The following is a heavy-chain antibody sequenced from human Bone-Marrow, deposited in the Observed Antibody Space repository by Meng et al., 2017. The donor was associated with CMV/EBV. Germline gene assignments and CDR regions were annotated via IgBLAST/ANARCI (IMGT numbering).Heavy chain of an antibody. Sequence: SVKVSCKASGGTFSSYAISWVRQAPGQGLEWMGGIIPILGIANYAQKFQGRVTITADKSTSTAYMELSSLRSEDTAVYYCARCPSCYRGYYYGMDVWGQGTTVTVSS. V-gene: IGHV1-69*10. D-gene: IGHD2-2*01. CDR1: GGTFSSYA. CDR3: ARCPSCYRGYYYGMDV. J-gene: IGHJ6*02. CDR2: IIPILGIA.